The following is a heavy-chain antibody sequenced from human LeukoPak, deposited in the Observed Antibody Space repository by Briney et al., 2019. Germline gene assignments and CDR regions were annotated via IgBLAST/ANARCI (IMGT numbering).Heavy chain of an antibody. J-gene: IGHJ4*02. Sequence: SETLSLTCTVSGGSLSSYYWSWIRQPAGKGLEWIGRIYTSGSTNYNPSLKSRVTMSVDTSRNQFSLKLSSVTAADTAVYYCARDDYYDSSGYYSFAYWGQGTLVTVSS. CDR3: ARDDYYDSSGYYSFAY. CDR1: GGSLSSYY. D-gene: IGHD3-22*01. V-gene: IGHV4-4*07. CDR2: IYTSGST.